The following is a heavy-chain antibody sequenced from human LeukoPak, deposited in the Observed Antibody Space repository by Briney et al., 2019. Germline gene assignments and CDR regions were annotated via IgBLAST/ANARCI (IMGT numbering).Heavy chain of an antibody. D-gene: IGHD2-8*01. Sequence: KPSETLSLTGAVAGGSISSSNWWSGVRQPPGKGLEWSGEIYHSGSTNYNPSLKSRVTISGDKPKNQFSLKLSSVTAADTALYYCARGMVYGSFELWGQGPLVTVSS. CDR3: ARGMVYGSFEL. V-gene: IGHV4-4*02. CDR2: IYHSGST. CDR1: GGSISSSNW. J-gene: IGHJ4*02.